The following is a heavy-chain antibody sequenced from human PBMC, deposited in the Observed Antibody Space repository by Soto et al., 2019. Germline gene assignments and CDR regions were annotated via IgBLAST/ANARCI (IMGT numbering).Heavy chain of an antibody. CDR3: AILVVAATIGFFDF. J-gene: IGHJ4*02. CDR1: GGTFSSYA. Sequence: SVKVSCKASGGTFSSYAISWVRQAPGQGLEWMGGIIPIFGTANYAQKFQGRVTITADESTSTAYMELSSLRSEDTAGYYCAILVVAATIGFFDFWGQGTLVNVSS. V-gene: IGHV1-69*13. D-gene: IGHD2-8*02. CDR2: IIPIFGTA.